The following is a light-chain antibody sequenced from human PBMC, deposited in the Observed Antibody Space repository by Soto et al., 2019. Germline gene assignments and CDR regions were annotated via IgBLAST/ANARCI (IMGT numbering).Light chain of an antibody. V-gene: IGKV3D-15*01. CDR1: QSVSSN. Sequence: EIVMTQSPATLSVSPGERATLSCRASQSVSSNLAWYQQKPGQAPRLLIYGASTRATGIPARFSGSGSGTEFTVTISSLKSEDFAVYYCQQYNNWPTWTFGQGTKVDSK. CDR3: QQYNNWPTWT. J-gene: IGKJ1*01. CDR2: GAS.